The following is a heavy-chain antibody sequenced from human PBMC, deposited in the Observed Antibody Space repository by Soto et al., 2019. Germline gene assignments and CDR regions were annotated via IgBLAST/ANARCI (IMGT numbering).Heavy chain of an antibody. CDR3: ARDQRSGGSCYSFGGWFDP. CDR1: GYTFTSYG. CDR2: ISAYNGNT. D-gene: IGHD2-15*01. Sequence: ASVKVSCKASGYTFTSYGISWVRQAPGQGLEWMGWISAYNGNTNYAQKLQGRVTMTTDTSTSTAYMELRSLRSDDTAVYYCARDQRSGGSCYSFGGWFDPWGQGTLVTVSS. J-gene: IGHJ5*02. V-gene: IGHV1-18*01.